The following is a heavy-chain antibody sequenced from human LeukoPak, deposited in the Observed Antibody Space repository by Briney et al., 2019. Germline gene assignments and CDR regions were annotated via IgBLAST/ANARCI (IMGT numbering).Heavy chain of an antibody. CDR3: AKDGVWQSYYFDY. D-gene: IGHD6-19*01. J-gene: IGHJ4*02. CDR1: GFTFSSYG. CDR2: IRYDGSNK. Sequence: GGSLRLSCAASGFTFSSYGMHWVRQAPGKGLEWVAFIRYDGSNKYYADSVKGRFTISRDNSKNTVFLQMNSLRAEDTAIYYCAKDGVWQSYYFDYWGQGTLVTVSS. V-gene: IGHV3-30*02.